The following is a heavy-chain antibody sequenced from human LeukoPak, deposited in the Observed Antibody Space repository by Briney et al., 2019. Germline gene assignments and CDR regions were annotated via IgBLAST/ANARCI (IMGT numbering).Heavy chain of an antibody. CDR3: AKEGAYPIITYDS. D-gene: IGHD3-10*01. V-gene: IGHV3-7*01. CDR1: GFTFSRYW. J-gene: IGHJ5*01. CDR2: IKQDGNEK. Sequence: PGGSLRLSCAASGFTFSRYWTNWVRQAPGKGIEWVGNIKQDGNEKYYVDSVKGRFSISRDNAKNSLFLQMDSLRAEDTAVYYCAKEGAYPIITYDSWGQGALVTVSS.